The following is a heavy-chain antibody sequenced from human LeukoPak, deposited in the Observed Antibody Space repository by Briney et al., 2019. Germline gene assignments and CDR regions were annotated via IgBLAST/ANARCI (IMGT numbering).Heavy chain of an antibody. D-gene: IGHD3-10*01. CDR2: ISAYNGNT. J-gene: IGHJ6*02. CDR3: ARDLITMVRGADYYYYGMDV. CDR1: GYTFTSYG. Sequence: ASVKVSCKASGYTFTSYGISWVRQAPGQGLEWMGWISAYNGNTNYAQKLQGRVTMTTDTSTSTAYMELRSLRSDDTAVYYCARDLITMVRGADYYYYGMDVWGQGTTVTVSS. V-gene: IGHV1-18*01.